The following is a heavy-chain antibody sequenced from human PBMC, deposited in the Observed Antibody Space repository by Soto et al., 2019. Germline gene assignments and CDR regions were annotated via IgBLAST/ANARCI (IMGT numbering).Heavy chain of an antibody. Sequence: QVQLVESGGGVVQPGRSLRLSCAASGFTFSSYGMHWVRQAPGKGLEWVAVISYDGSNKYYADSVKGRFTISRDNSKNTLYLQMNSLRAEDTAVYYCAKDKSHYILGPGGAFDIWGQGTMVTVSS. J-gene: IGHJ3*02. CDR1: GFTFSSYG. D-gene: IGHD3-9*01. CDR2: ISYDGSNK. CDR3: AKDKSHYILGPGGAFDI. V-gene: IGHV3-30*18.